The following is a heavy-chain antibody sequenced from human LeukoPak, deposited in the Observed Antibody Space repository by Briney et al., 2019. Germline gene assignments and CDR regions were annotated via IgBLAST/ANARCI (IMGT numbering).Heavy chain of an antibody. CDR1: GGSISSYY. V-gene: IGHV4-4*07. CDR2: IYTSGST. J-gene: IGHJ4*02. CDR3: ARVVGSGYCYDLTYYFDY. D-gene: IGHD3-22*01. Sequence: SETLSLTCTVSGGSISSYYWSWIRQPAGKGLEWIGRIYTSGSTNYNPSLKSRVTMSVDTSKNQFSLKLSSVTAADTAVYYCARVVGSGYCYDLTYYFDYWGQGTLVTVSS.